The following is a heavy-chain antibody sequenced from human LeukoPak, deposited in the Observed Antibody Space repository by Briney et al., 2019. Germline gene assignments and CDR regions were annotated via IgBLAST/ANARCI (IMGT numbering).Heavy chain of an antibody. CDR1: GFTFSSYA. CDR2: FSDSDYGT. J-gene: IGHJ4*02. D-gene: IGHD6-6*01. V-gene: IGHV3-23*01. CDR3: AKVGSPGDYSSSSFDY. Sequence: QAGGSLRLSCAASGFTFSSYAMSWVRQAPGKGLEWVSTFSDSDYGTYYADSVKGRFTISRDNSKNTLYLQMNSLRAEDTAVYYCAKVGSPGDYSSSSFDYWGQGTLVTVSS.